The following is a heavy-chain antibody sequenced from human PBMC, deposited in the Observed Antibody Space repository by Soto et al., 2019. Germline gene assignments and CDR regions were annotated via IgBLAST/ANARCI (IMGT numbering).Heavy chain of an antibody. CDR2: IYYSGST. Sequence: SETLSLACTVSGGSISSSRYDWGWIRQPPGKGLEWIGSIYYSGSTYYNPSLKSRVTISVDTSKNQFSLKLSSVTAADTAVYYCPRRVVPATTLHLFAPWGHGTLVTVSS. CDR1: GGSISSSRYD. V-gene: IGHV4-39*01. J-gene: IGHJ5*02. D-gene: IGHD2-2*01. CDR3: PRRVVPATTLHLFAP.